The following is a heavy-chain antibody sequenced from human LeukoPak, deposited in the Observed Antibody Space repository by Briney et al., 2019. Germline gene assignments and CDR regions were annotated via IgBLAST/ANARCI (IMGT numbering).Heavy chain of an antibody. Sequence: GGSLRLSCAGSGFSFSSYGMHWVRQAPGKGLEWVAVISYDGSNKYYADSVKGRFTISRDNSKNTLYLQMNSLRAEDTAVYYCAKGNEWRGVPYFDYWGQGTLVTVSS. J-gene: IGHJ4*02. CDR2: ISYDGSNK. CDR3: AKGNEWRGVPYFDY. D-gene: IGHD3-3*01. V-gene: IGHV3-30*18. CDR1: GFSFSSYG.